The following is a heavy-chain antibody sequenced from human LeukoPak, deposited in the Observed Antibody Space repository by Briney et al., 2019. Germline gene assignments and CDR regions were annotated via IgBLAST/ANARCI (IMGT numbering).Heavy chain of an antibody. CDR1: GFTFSSYA. CDR3: ARVGQWLVKDY. CDR2: IKQDGSEK. J-gene: IGHJ4*02. D-gene: IGHD6-19*01. V-gene: IGHV3-7*04. Sequence: GGSLRLSCAASGFTFSSYAMSWVRQAPGKGLEWVANIKQDGSEKYYVDSVKGRFTISRDNAKNSLYLQMNSLRAEDTAVYYCARVGQWLVKDYWGQGTLVTVSS.